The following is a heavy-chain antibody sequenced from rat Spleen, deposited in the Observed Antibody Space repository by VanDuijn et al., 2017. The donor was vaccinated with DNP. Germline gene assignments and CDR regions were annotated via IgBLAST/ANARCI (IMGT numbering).Heavy chain of an antibody. V-gene: IGHV2-41*01. CDR1: GFPLTRYN. J-gene: IGHJ4*01. CDR3: ARDLIIRDTTSAMDA. CDR2: IWNTGGT. D-gene: IGHD4-3*01. Sequence: QVQLKESGPGLVQPSQTLSLTCTIAGFPLTRYNVHWIRQPPGKGLEWMGVIWNTGGTRYNSALKSRLSFSKATSKSQVFLKLNRLQTEDTATYYCARDLIIRDTTSAMDAWGQGTSVTVSS.